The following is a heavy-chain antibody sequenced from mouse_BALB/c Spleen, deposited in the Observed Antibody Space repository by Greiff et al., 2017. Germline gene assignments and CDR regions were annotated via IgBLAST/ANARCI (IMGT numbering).Heavy chain of an antibody. Sequence: EVKLMESGGGLVQPGGSLRLSCATSGFTFTDYYMSWVRQPPGKALEWLGFIRNKANGYTTEYSASVKGRFTISRDNSQSILYLQMNTLRAEDSATYYCARDRRFYAMDYWGQGTSVTVSS. CDR2: IRNKANGYTT. J-gene: IGHJ4*01. V-gene: IGHV7-3*02. D-gene: IGHD2-14*01. CDR3: ARDRRFYAMDY. CDR1: GFTFTDYY.